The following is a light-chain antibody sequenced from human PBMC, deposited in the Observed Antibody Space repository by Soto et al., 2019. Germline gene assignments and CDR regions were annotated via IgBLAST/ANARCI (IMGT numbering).Light chain of an antibody. CDR2: EVS. CDR3: SSYTSSSTPLYV. V-gene: IGLV2-14*01. Sequence: QSALTQPASVSGSPGQSITISCTGTSGDVGGYNYVSWYQQHPGKAPKLMIYEVSNRPSGVSNRFSGSKSGNTASLTISGLQAEDEADYYCSSYTSSSTPLYVFXTGTKVTVL. J-gene: IGLJ1*01. CDR1: SGDVGGYNY.